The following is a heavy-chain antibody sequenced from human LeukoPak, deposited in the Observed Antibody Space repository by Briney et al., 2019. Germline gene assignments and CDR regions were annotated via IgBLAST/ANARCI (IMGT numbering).Heavy chain of an antibody. J-gene: IGHJ3*02. D-gene: IGHD3-9*01. V-gene: IGHV4-59*01. CDR1: GGSISSYY. Sequence: SETLSVTCTVSGGSISSYYWSWIRQPPGKGLEWIGYIYYSGSTNYNPSLKSRVTISVDTSKNQFSLKLSSVTAADTAVYYCARGYDILTGLLDAFDIWGQGTMVTVSS. CDR2: IYYSGST. CDR3: ARGYDILTGLLDAFDI.